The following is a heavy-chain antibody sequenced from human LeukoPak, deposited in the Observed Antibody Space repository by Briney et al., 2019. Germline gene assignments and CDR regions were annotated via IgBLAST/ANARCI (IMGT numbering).Heavy chain of an antibody. CDR3: AKDKFLRWDYFDY. V-gene: IGHV3-30*18. J-gene: IGHJ4*02. CDR2: ISYDGSNK. D-gene: IGHD3-3*01. CDR1: GFTFSSYA. Sequence: PGGSLRLSCAASGFTFSSYAMSWVRQAPGKGLEWVAVISYDGSNKYYADSVKGRFTISRDNSKNTLYLQMNSLRAEDTAVYYCAKDKFLRWDYFDYWGQGTLVTVSS.